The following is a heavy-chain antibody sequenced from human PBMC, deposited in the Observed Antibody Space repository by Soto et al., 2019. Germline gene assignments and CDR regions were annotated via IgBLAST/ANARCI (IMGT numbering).Heavy chain of an antibody. J-gene: IGHJ4*02. Sequence: EVQLLESGGGLLQPGGSLRLSCAASGFTFGSYAMTWVRQAPGKGLEWVSAISTSGGTYYADSVKGRFTISRDNSRNTLYLQMSSLRAEDTAVYYCAEDYIRLADYWGQGTLVTVSS. CDR2: ISTSGGT. V-gene: IGHV3-23*01. CDR1: GFTFGSYA. CDR3: AEDYIRLADY.